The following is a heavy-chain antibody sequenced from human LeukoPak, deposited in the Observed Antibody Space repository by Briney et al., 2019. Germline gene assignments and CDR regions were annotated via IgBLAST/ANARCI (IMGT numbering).Heavy chain of an antibody. J-gene: IGHJ4*02. CDR2: THHGGST. V-gene: IGHV4-39*07. CDR3: ARDETLTALFDY. Sequence: PSETLSLTCTVPGGSISSSSYYWGWIRQSPGKGLEWIGSTHHGGSTYYNPSLKSRVTISVDTSKNQFSLKVTSVTAADSAVYYCARDETLTALFDYWGQETLVTVSP. CDR1: GGSISSSSYY.